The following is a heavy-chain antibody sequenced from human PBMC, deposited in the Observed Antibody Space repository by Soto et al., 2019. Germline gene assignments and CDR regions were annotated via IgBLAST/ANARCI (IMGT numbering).Heavy chain of an antibody. CDR1: GASISNYH. CDR2: IYQSGST. J-gene: IGHJ3*01. V-gene: IGHV4-59*12. CDR3: ARADILATGCGFRV. Sequence: QVQLQEAGPGLVKPSETLSLTCTVSGASISNYHWRWIRQPPGKGLEWIGYIYQSGSTNFNPSLKSRGTISLDTSKNPLPLKLNSVTAADTALYYCARADILATGCGFRVWGQGTVVTVSS. D-gene: IGHD5-12*01.